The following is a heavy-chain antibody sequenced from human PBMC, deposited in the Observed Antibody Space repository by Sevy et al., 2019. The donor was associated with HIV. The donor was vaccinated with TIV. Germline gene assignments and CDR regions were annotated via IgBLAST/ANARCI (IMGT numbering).Heavy chain of an antibody. D-gene: IGHD6-13*01. Sequence: GGSLRLSCAASGFTFSSYEMNWVRQAPGKGLEWVSYISSSGSTIYYADSVKGRFTISRDNAKNSLYLQMNSLRAEDTAVYYCARALERPLPFIAAAGRFSFGWFDPWGQGTLVTVSS. CDR3: ARALERPLPFIAAAGRFSFGWFDP. V-gene: IGHV3-48*03. J-gene: IGHJ5*02. CDR2: ISSSGSTI. CDR1: GFTFSSYE.